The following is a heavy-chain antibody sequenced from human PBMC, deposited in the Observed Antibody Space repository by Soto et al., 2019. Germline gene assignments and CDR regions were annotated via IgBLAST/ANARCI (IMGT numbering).Heavy chain of an antibody. V-gene: IGHV1-3*01. CDR2: INAGNGNT. CDR1: GYTFTSYA. D-gene: IGHD3-10*01. J-gene: IGHJ4*02. Sequence: QVQLVQSGAEVKKPGASVKVSCKASGYTFTSYAMHWVRQAPGQRLEWMGWINAGNGNTKYSQKFQGRVTITRDTSASTAYMELSSLRSEDTAVYYCARGSGSYYNEGGPPHYWGQGTLVTVSS. CDR3: ARGSGSYYNEGGPPHY.